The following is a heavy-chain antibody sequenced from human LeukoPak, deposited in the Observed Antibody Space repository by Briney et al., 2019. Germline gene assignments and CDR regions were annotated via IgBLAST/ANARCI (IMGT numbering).Heavy chain of an antibody. V-gene: IGHV3-30*14. CDR3: AGVRVTTTLIDY. D-gene: IGHD4-17*01. CDR2: ISYDGSNK. Sequence: GGSLRLSCAASGFTFSSYAMHWVRQAPGKGLEWVAVISYDGSNKYYADSVKGRFTISRDNSKNTLYLQMNSLRAEDTAVYYCAGVRVTTTLIDYWGQGTLVTVSS. J-gene: IGHJ4*02. CDR1: GFTFSSYA.